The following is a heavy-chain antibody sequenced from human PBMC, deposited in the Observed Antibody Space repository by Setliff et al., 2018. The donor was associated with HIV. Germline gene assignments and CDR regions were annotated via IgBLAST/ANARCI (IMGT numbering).Heavy chain of an antibody. CDR2: IYHSGST. CDR1: GYSISSGYY. D-gene: IGHD3-22*01. Sequence: SETLSLTCAVSGYSISSGYYWGWIRQPPGKGLEWIGSIYHSGSTYYNPSLKSRVTISVDTSKNQFSLKLSSVTTADTAVYFCARIYDSSGYYRAPIGWFDPWGQGTLVTVSS. J-gene: IGHJ5*02. V-gene: IGHV4-38-2*01. CDR3: ARIYDSSGYYRAPIGWFDP.